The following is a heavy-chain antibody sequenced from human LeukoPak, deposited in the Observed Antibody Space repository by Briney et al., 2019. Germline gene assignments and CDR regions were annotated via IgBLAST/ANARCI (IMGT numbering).Heavy chain of an antibody. CDR3: AKEVDIVVVVAATGYLDY. J-gene: IGHJ4*02. CDR2: ISGRGEST. CDR1: GFTFRSYA. D-gene: IGHD2-15*01. V-gene: IGHV3-23*01. Sequence: PGGSLRLSCAASGFTFRSYAMRWVRQAPGKGLEWVLAISGRGESTYYADSVKGRFTISRDNSKNTLYLQMNSLRAEDTAVYYCAKEVDIVVVVAATGYLDYWGQGTLVSVSS.